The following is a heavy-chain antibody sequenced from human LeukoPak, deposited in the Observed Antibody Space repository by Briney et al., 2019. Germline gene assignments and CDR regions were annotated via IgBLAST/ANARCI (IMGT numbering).Heavy chain of an antibody. CDR2: IKQDGGEI. Sequence: GGSLRLSCAASGFSFSRYWTSWVRQVPRKGLEWVANIKQDGGEIYYVDSVKGRFTISRDNAKNSLYLQMNSLRAEDTAVYYCARDKGDYDSSGSLFVFGGQGTKVTVSS. D-gene: IGHD3-22*01. J-gene: IGHJ4*02. CDR3: ARDKGDYDSSGSLFVF. CDR1: GFSFSRYW. V-gene: IGHV3-7*03.